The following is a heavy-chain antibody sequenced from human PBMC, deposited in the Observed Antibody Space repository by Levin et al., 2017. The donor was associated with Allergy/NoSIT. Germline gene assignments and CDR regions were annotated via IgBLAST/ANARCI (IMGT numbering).Heavy chain of an antibody. D-gene: IGHD1-1*01. V-gene: IGHV3-11*01. J-gene: IGHJ6*03. CDR1: GFTFSDYY. CDR3: ARDLGVFFNWNEGYYMDV. CDR2: ISSSGSTI. Sequence: GGSLRLSCAASGFTFSDYYMSWIRQAPGKGLEWVSYISSSGSTIYYADSVKGRFTISRDNAKNSLYLQMNSLRAEDTAVYYCARDLGVFFNWNEGYYMDVWGKGTTVTVSS.